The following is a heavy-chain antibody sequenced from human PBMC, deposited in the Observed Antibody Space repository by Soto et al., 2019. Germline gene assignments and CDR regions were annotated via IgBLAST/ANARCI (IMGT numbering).Heavy chain of an antibody. CDR1: GFTFTDYW. V-gene: IGHV3-7*03. D-gene: IGHD1-26*01. Sequence: PGGSLRLSCAASGFTFTDYWMSWVRQAPGKGLEWAANLNQDGSEKNCVDSVKGRFTISRDNAKNSVYLQLNSLRAEDTAVYYCARDKFSGTYYVKGVTYLFDYWGQGTLVTVSS. CDR3: ARDKFSGTYYVKGVTYLFDY. CDR2: LNQDGSEK. J-gene: IGHJ4*02.